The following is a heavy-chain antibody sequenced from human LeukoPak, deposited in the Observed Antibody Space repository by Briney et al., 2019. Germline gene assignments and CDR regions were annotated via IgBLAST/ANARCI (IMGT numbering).Heavy chain of an antibody. J-gene: IGHJ3*02. Sequence: PSETLSLTCTVSGGSISSYYWSWIRQPPGKGLEWIGYIYYSGSTNYNPSLKSRVTISVDTSKNQFSLKLSSVTAADTAVYYCARITSCSGGSCYHAFDIWGQGTMVTVSS. D-gene: IGHD2-15*01. CDR1: GGSISSYY. CDR3: ARITSCSGGSCYHAFDI. V-gene: IGHV4-59*08. CDR2: IYYSGST.